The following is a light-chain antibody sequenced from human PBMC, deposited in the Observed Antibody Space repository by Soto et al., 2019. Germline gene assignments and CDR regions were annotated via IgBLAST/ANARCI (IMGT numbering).Light chain of an antibody. V-gene: IGKV3-20*01. CDR3: QEYGSSPMYS. CDR1: QSISSNF. J-gene: IGKJ2*03. Sequence: EIVLTQSPGTLCLSPGEGATLSCRASQSISSNFLAWYQHKPGQAPRLLIYAASLRATGIPDRFRGSGSGTGFTLAISRLEPEDCAVYYCQEYGSSPMYSFGLGTKVEIK. CDR2: AAS.